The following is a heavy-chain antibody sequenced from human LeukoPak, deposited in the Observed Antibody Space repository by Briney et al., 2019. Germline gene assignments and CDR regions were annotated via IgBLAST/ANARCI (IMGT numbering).Heavy chain of an antibody. CDR3: TRDSRGAFDI. CDR1: GFTFSGSA. V-gene: IGHV3-73*01. CDR2: IRSKANSYAT. Sequence: GGSLKLSCAASGFTFSGSAMHWVRQASGKGLEWVGRIRSKANSYATAYAASVKGRFTISRDDSKNTAYLQMHSLKTEDTAVYYCTRDSRGAFDIWGQGTMVTVSS. J-gene: IGHJ3*02. D-gene: IGHD3-22*01.